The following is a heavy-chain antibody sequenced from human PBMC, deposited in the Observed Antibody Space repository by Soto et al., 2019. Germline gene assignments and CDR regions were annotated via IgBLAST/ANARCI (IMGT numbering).Heavy chain of an antibody. V-gene: IGHV4-59*01. Sequence: QVQLQESGPGLVKPSETLSLTCTVSGGSTHSYYWAWIRQPPGKGLEWIGDVYYNGDTNYNPSLKSRVTISVDASKNQFSLKLTSVTPADTAVYYCARGHGHGGSSFDFWGQGTLVTVSS. CDR1: GGSTHSYY. CDR3: ARGHGHGGSSFDF. J-gene: IGHJ4*02. CDR2: VYYNGDT. D-gene: IGHD2-15*01.